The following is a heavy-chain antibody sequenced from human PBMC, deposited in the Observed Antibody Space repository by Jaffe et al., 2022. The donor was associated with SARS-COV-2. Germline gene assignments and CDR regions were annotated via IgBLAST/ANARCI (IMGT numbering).Heavy chain of an antibody. CDR2: ISYDGSNK. CDR3: AREPRYYYYYYGMDV. J-gene: IGHJ6*02. Sequence: QVQLVESGGGVVQPGRSLRLSCAASGFTFSSYAMHWVRQAPGKGLEWVAVISYDGSNKYYADSVKGRFTISRDNSKNTLYLQMNSLRAEDTAVYYCAREPRYYYYYYGMDVWGQGTTVTVSS. CDR1: GFTFSSYA. V-gene: IGHV3-30-3*01.